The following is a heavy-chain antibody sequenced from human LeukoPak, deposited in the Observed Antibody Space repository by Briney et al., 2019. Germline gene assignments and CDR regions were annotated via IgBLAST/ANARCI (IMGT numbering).Heavy chain of an antibody. V-gene: IGHV3-21*01. CDR1: GFTFSSYS. CDR3: ARDAGYCSSTSCYVGTIDY. J-gene: IGHJ4*02. Sequence: PGGSLRLSCAASGFTFSSYSMNWFRQAPGKGLEWVSSISSSSSYIYYADSVKGRFTISRDNAKNSLYLQMNSLRAEDTAVYYCARDAGYCSSTSCYVGTIDYWGQGTLVTVSS. CDR2: ISSSSSYI. D-gene: IGHD2-2*03.